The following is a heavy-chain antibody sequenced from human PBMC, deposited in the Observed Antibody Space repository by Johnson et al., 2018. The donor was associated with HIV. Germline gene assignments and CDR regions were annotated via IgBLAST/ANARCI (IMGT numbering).Heavy chain of an antibody. CDR3: ARVWRNEGRHGFDI. CDR2: INWNGGST. Sequence: VQLVESGGGLVKPGGSLRLSCAASGFTFDDYGMSWVSQAPGKGLEWVSGINWNGGSTGYAELVKGRFTISRNKAKNSLYLQMNSLRAEATAVYYCARVWRNEGRHGFDIWGQGTMVTVSS. CDR1: GFTFDDYG. J-gene: IGHJ3*02. V-gene: IGHV3-20*04. D-gene: IGHD1-1*01.